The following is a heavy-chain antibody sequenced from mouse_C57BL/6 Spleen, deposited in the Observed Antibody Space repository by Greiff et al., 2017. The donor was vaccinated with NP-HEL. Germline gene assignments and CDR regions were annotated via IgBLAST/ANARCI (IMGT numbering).Heavy chain of an antibody. CDR1: GYAFSSSW. CDR2: IYPGDGDT. D-gene: IGHD1-1*01. CDR3: ASCYGSIYPTVYFDY. Sequence: QVHVKQSGPELVKPGASVKISCKASGYAFSSSWMNWVKQRPGKGLEWIGRIYPGDGDTNYNGKFKGKATLTADKSSSTAYMQLSSLTSEDSAVYFCASCYGSIYPTVYFDYWGQGTTLTVSS. V-gene: IGHV1-82*01. J-gene: IGHJ2*01.